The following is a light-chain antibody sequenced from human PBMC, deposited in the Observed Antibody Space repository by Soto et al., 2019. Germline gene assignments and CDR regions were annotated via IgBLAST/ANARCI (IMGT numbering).Light chain of an antibody. CDR1: SIDVGGYNY. V-gene: IGLV2-14*01. J-gene: IGLJ2*01. CDR3: SSYRSSSTFVV. Sequence: QSALTQPASVSGSPGQSITISCTGTSIDVGGYNYVYWYQQQPGKAPKLMIYEVSNRPSGVSNRFSGSKSGNTDALTISGLQTEDEADYYCSSYRSSSTFVVFGGGTKLTVL. CDR2: EVS.